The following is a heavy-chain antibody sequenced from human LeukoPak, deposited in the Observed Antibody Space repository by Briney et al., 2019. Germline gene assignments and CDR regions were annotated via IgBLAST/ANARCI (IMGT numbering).Heavy chain of an antibody. Sequence: SETLSLTCAVYGGSFSDYYWSWIRQPPGKGLEWIGEINHSGSTNFNPSLKSRVTISIDTSKNQFSLNLTSVTAADTAVYHCARGRLTGTSVGLNYWGLGTLVTVSS. D-gene: IGHD1-20*01. V-gene: IGHV4-34*01. CDR1: GGSFSDYY. CDR2: INHSGST. J-gene: IGHJ4*02. CDR3: ARGRLTGTSVGLNY.